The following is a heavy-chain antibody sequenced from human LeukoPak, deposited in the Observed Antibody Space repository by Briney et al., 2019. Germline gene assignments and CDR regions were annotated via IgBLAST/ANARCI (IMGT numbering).Heavy chain of an antibody. V-gene: IGHV3-23*01. Sequence: GGSLRLSCAASGFTFSSYAMSWVRQAPGKGLEWVSAISGSGGSTYYADSVKGRFTISRDNSKNTMYLQMSSLTVEDTAVYYCATPLGIGAFDIWGQGTMVTVSS. CDR1: GFTFSSYA. D-gene: IGHD7-27*01. CDR2: ISGSGGST. J-gene: IGHJ3*02. CDR3: ATPLGIGAFDI.